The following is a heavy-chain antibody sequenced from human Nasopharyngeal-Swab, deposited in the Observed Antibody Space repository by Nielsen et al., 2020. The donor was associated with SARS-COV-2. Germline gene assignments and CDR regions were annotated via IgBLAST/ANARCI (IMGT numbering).Heavy chain of an antibody. CDR3: ARPGSSGSYDAFDI. CDR1: GSTFSSYW. D-gene: IGHD6-19*01. CDR2: INSDGSST. Sequence: GGSLRLSCAASGSTFSSYWWTWVRQAPGKGLVWVSRINSDGSSTSDADSVKGRFTISRDNAKNTLYLQMNSLRAEDTAVYYCARPGSSGSYDAFDIWGQGTMVTVSS. J-gene: IGHJ3*02. V-gene: IGHV3-74*01.